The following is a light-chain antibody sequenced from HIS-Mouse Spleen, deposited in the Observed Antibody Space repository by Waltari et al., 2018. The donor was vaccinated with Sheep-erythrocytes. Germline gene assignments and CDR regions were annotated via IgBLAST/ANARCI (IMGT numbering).Light chain of an antibody. V-gene: IGLV2-14*01. CDR1: SSDVGGYNY. CDR3: SSYTSSSTVV. Sequence: QSALTQPASVSGSPGQSITISCTGTSSDVGGYNYVSWYQQHPGKAPKLMIYEVSKRPSGVSNRFSGSKSGNTASQTISGLQAEDEADYYCSSYTSSSTVVFGGGTKLTVL. J-gene: IGLJ2*01. CDR2: EVS.